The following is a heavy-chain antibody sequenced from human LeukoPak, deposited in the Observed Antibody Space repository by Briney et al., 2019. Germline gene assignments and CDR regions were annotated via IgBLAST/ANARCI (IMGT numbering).Heavy chain of an antibody. CDR3: ARDLVVTAVYAFDI. V-gene: IGHV4-59*01. CDR2: IYYSGST. CDR1: VGSISGYY. Sequence: SETLSLTCTLSVGSISGYYWSWVRQPPGKGLEWIGYIYYSGSTNYNPSLKSRDTISVDTSKNQSSLKLSSVTAADTTVQCCARDLVVTAVYAFDIWGQGTMVTVSS. D-gene: IGHD2-21*02. J-gene: IGHJ3*02.